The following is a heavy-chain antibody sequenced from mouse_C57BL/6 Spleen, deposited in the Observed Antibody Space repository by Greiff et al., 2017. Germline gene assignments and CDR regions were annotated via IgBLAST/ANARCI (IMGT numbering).Heavy chain of an antibody. CDR1: GFTFSDYG. Sequence: VQLQESGGGLVKPGGSLKLSCAASGFTFSDYGMHWVRQAPEKGLEWVAYISSGSSTIYYADTVKGRFPISRDNAKNTLFLQMTSLRSEDTAMFYCARTHDYYGSSYPSYWGQGTTLTVST. D-gene: IGHD1-1*01. V-gene: IGHV5-17*01. CDR2: ISSGSSTI. CDR3: ARTHDYYGSSYPSY. J-gene: IGHJ2*01.